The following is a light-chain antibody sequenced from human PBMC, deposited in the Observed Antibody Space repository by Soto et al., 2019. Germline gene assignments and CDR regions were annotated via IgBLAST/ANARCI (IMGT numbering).Light chain of an antibody. J-gene: IGKJ4*01. Sequence: EIVLTQSPATLSLSPGERDTHSCRASQSVSSYLAWYQQKPGQAPRLLIYDASNRATGIPARFSGSGSGTDFTLTISSLEPEDFAVYYCQQRSNWPLTFGGGT. V-gene: IGKV3-11*01. CDR1: QSVSSY. CDR3: QQRSNWPLT. CDR2: DAS.